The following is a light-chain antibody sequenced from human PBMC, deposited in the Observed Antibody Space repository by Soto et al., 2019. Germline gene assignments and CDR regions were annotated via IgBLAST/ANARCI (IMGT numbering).Light chain of an antibody. V-gene: IGKV3-20*01. J-gene: IGKJ2*01. CDR2: GAS. CDR1: QSVSSSY. Sequence: EIVLTQSPGTLSLSPGERATLSCRASQSVSSSYLAWYQQKPGRAPRLLIYGASSRATGIPDRFSGSGSGTDFTLTISRLEPEDFAVYYCQHYGSSPRGTFGQGTKLEIK. CDR3: QHYGSSPRGT.